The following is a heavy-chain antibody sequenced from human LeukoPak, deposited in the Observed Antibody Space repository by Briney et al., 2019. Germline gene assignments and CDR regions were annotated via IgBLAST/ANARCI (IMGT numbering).Heavy chain of an antibody. J-gene: IGHJ4*02. CDR2: VSGSGGST. CDR3: AKARGNWVSDFDY. CDR1: EFAFSRHA. V-gene: IGHV3-23*01. D-gene: IGHD7-27*01. Sequence: AGGSLRLSCVASEFAFSRHAMHWVRQAPGKGLEWVSAVSGSGGSTYYADSVKGRFTISRDNSKNTLYLQMNSLRAEDTAVYYCAKARGNWVSDFDYWGQGSLVTVSS.